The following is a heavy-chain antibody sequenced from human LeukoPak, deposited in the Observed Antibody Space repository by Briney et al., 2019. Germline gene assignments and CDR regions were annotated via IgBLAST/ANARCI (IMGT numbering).Heavy chain of an antibody. CDR1: GYTFTGYY. J-gene: IGHJ6*03. Sequence: ASVKVSCKASGYTFTGYYMHWVRQAPGQGLEWMGWINPNSGGTNYAQKFQGRVTMTRDTSISTAYMELSRLRSDDTAVYYCARVFEASGEPYMDVWGKGTTVTISS. D-gene: IGHD3-10*01. CDR2: INPNSGGT. V-gene: IGHV1-2*02. CDR3: ARVFEASGEPYMDV.